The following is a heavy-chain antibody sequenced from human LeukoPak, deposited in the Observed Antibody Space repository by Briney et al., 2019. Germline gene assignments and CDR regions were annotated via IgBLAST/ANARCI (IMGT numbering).Heavy chain of an antibody. CDR1: GGSISSYY. CDR3: AKDYDFMDY. J-gene: IGHJ4*02. Sequence: KTSETLSLTCTVSGGSISSYYWSWIRQPPGKGLEWIGYIYYSGSTNYNPSLKSRVTISVDTSKNQFSLKLSSVSAADTAVYYCAKDYDFMDYWGQGTLVTVSS. D-gene: IGHD3-3*01. V-gene: IGHV4-59*01. CDR2: IYYSGST.